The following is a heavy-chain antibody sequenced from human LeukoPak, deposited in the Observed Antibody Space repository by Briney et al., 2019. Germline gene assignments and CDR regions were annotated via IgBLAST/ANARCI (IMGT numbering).Heavy chain of an antibody. Sequence: GGSLRLSCVASGFTFSRYWMSWVRQAPGKGLEWVANIKEDGREKYYVDAVKGRFTISRDNAKNSLYLQMNSLRAEDTAMYYCAKTYYYGSGNYWGQGTLVTVSS. V-gene: IGHV3-7*01. CDR3: AKTYYYGSGNY. CDR2: IKEDGREK. CDR1: GFTFSRYW. J-gene: IGHJ4*02. D-gene: IGHD3-10*01.